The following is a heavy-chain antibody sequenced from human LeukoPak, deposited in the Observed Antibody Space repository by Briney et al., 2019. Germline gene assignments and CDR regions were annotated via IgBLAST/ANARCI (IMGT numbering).Heavy chain of an antibody. CDR1: GFTFRSYA. Sequence: GGSLRLSCAASGFTFRSYAMHWVRQAPGKGLEGVAFISYDGNNKYYADSVKGRFTISRDDSKNKLSLKMNSLRAEDTAVYYCARGAPERISSSTTYYFDYWGQGTLVTVSS. CDR2: ISYDGNNK. V-gene: IGHV3-30-3*01. D-gene: IGHD6-6*01. J-gene: IGHJ4*02. CDR3: ARGAPERISSSTTYYFDY.